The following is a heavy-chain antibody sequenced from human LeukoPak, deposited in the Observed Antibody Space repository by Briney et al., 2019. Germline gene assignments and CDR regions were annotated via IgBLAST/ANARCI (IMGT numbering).Heavy chain of an antibody. CDR3: ARGRSGSYLGGFDY. Sequence: ASVKISCKASGDTFTTSHMHWVRQAPGQGLEWMGGIIPIFGTANYAQKFQGRVTITTDESTSTAYMELSSLRSEDTAVYYCARGRSGSYLGGFDYWGQGTLVTVSS. CDR2: IIPIFGTA. CDR1: GDTFTTSH. J-gene: IGHJ4*02. V-gene: IGHV1-69*05. D-gene: IGHD1-26*01.